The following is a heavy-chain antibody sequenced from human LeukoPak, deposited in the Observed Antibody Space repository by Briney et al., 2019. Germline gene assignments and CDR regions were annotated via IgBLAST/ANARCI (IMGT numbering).Heavy chain of an antibody. Sequence: GGSLRLSCAASEFTFSSYAMSWVRQAPGKGLEWVSVISGSGGSTYYADSVRGRFTISRDNSKNTLYLQMNSLRAEDTAVYYCARVGSRYCSGGSCSGGSHPAENWGQGTLVTVSS. V-gene: IGHV3-23*01. D-gene: IGHD2-15*01. CDR1: EFTFSSYA. J-gene: IGHJ4*02. CDR3: ARVGSRYCSGGSCSGGSHPAEN. CDR2: ISGSGGST.